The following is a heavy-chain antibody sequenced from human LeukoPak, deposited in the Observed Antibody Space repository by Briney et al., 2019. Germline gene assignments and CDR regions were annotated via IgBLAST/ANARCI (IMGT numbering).Heavy chain of an antibody. V-gene: IGHV3-23*01. CDR2: ISGSGAGT. Sequence: GGSLRLSCAASGFTFSSYAMSWVRQAPGKGLEWVSAISGSGAGTYYADSVKGRFTISRDNSKNTLYLQMNSLRAEDTAVYYCAKGLGDFWSGYYYFDYWGQGTLVTVSS. D-gene: IGHD3-3*01. J-gene: IGHJ4*02. CDR3: AKGLGDFWSGYYYFDY. CDR1: GFTFSSYA.